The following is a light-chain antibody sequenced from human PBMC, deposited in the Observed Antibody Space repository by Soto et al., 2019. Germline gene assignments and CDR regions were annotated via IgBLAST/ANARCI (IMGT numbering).Light chain of an antibody. Sequence: QSALTQPDSVSGSPGQTITISCTGTSSDIGGYNAVSWYQHHPGKAPKLIIYEVTHRPSGVSDRFSASKSGNTASLTISGLQAEDEADYYCNSFRVSHLYVFGTGTKVTV. CDR3: NSFRVSHLYV. CDR2: EVT. CDR1: SSDIGGYNA. J-gene: IGLJ1*01. V-gene: IGLV2-14*01.